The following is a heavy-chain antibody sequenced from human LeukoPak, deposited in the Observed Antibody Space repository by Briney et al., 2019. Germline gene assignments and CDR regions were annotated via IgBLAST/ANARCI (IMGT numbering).Heavy chain of an antibody. D-gene: IGHD5-24*01. Sequence: QPGGSLRVSCAASGFTFSSYWMDWVRQAPGKGLVWVSGINSDGRMTRYAESVKGRFTISRDNAKNTLYLQMNSLRDEDTAVYYCARADGYNLDYWGQGTLVTVSS. CDR3: ARADGYNLDY. V-gene: IGHV3-74*01. J-gene: IGHJ4*02. CDR1: GFTFSSYW. CDR2: INSDGRMT.